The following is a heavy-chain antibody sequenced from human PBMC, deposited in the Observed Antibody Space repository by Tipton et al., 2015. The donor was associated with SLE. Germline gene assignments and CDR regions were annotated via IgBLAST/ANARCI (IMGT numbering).Heavy chain of an antibody. Sequence: TLSLTCAVYGGSFSGYYWSWIRQPTGKGLEWSGEINHGGNTNYNASLKSRVAISVDTSKNQFSLKLTSLTAADAAVYYCSRVSYAYWYFDLWGRGTLVTVYS. J-gene: IGHJ2*01. CDR3: SRVSYAYWYFDL. V-gene: IGHV4-34*01. CDR1: GGSFSGYY. CDR2: INHGGNT. D-gene: IGHD2-2*01.